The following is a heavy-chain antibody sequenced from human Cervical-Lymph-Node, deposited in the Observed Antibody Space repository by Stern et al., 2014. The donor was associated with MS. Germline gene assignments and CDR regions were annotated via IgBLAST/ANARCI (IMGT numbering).Heavy chain of an antibody. D-gene: IGHD2/OR15-2a*01. V-gene: IGHV3-30*01. CDR2: ISYDGSDK. CDR1: GFTLSSYA. Sequence: DQLVESGGGVVQPGRSLRLSCAASGFTLSSYALHCVRQAPGKGLAWVAVISYDGSDKYYANSVKGRFTISRDNSKNTLDLQMNSLRPEDTAVYYCARVWTTFSVHYYYGMDVWGQGTTVTVSS. CDR3: ARVWTTFSVHYYYGMDV. J-gene: IGHJ6*02.